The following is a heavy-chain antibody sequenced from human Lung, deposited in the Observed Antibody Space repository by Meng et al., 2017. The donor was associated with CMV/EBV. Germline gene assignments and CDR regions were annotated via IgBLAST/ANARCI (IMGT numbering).Heavy chain of an antibody. J-gene: IGHJ1*01. CDR3: LRRSGGSV. CDR2: IPHRGSS. Sequence: VQLRGPGPALVKPSATLSPTCAVSGDSITNHNWWAWVSQPPGKGLEWIGEIPHRGSSAYNPSLKSRVSMSIDKSKNQFSLKLTSVTAADTAVYHCLRRSGGSVWGQGTLVTVSS. D-gene: IGHD3-10*01. V-gene: IGHV4-4*02. CDR1: GDSITNHNW.